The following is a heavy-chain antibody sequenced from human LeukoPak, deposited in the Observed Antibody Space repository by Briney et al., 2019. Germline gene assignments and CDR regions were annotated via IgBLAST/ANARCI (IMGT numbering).Heavy chain of an antibody. CDR3: ARHIGRWGLPVYYGMDV. V-gene: IGHV4-39*01. Sequence: SETLSLTCTVYGDSITTDTCYWGWIRQPPEKGLEWIGNIYYSGSTYYNPSLKSRVTISVDTSKNQFSLKLSSVTAADTAVYYCARHIGRWGLPVYYGMDVWGQGTTVTVSS. CDR2: IYYSGST. D-gene: IGHD2-21*02. J-gene: IGHJ6*02. CDR1: GDSITTDTCY.